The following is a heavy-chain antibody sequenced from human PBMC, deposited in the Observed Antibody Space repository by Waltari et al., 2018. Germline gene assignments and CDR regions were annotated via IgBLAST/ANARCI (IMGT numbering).Heavy chain of an antibody. CDR2: MQYRGSS. J-gene: IGHJ1*01. CDR1: GGAISTNYN. D-gene: IGHD4-17*01. V-gene: IGHV4-39*01. Sequence: QLQLQESGPGLVKRSETLSLTCTVSGGAISTNYNVAWIRQPPGKGLEWMGNMQYRGSSFYNPSLKSRVTISLDTSMNQFSLRLTSVNAADTAVYFCGRVAFGDDGGYFQHWGQGTLVTISS. CDR3: GRVAFGDDGGYFQH.